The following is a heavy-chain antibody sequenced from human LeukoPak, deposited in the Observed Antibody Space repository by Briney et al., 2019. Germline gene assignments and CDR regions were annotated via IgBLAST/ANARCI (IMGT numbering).Heavy chain of an antibody. CDR1: GFTFSSYA. J-gene: IGHJ4*02. V-gene: IGHV3-30-3*01. D-gene: IGHD2-15*01. CDR3: ARDQDIVVGVAANFDY. CDR2: ISYDGSNK. Sequence: GGSLRLSCAASGFTFSSYAMHWVRQAPGKGLEWVAVISYDGSNKYYADSVKGRFTISRDNSKNTLYLQMNSLRAEDTAVYYCARDQDIVVGVAANFDYWGQGTLVTVSS.